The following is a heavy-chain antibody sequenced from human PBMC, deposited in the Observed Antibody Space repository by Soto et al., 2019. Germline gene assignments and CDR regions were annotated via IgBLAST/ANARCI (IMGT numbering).Heavy chain of an antibody. Sequence: QVQLQQWGAGPLRPLETLSLTCGVSGGSFSGYYWAWIRQPPGKGLEWIGEINDRGSINYNPSLKCRVSISVDTSKNHESLNLMSVTAANTAVYYGARESHDILTGPPWVWYFDIWGRGTLVTV. CDR3: ARESHDILTGPPWVWYFDI. CDR2: INDRGSI. J-gene: IGHJ2*01. D-gene: IGHD3-9*01. V-gene: IGHV4-34*01. CDR1: GGSFSGYY.